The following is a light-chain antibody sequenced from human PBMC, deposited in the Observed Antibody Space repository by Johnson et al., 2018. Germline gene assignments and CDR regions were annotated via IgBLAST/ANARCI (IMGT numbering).Light chain of an antibody. J-gene: IGLJ1*01. V-gene: IGLV1-51*02. CDR3: GTWDSSLSAGNV. CDR1: SSNIGNNY. CDR2: END. Sequence: QSVLTQPPSVSAAPGQKVTISCYGSSSNIGNNYVYWYQQLPGTAPKLLIYENDKRPSGIPDRFSGSKSGTSATLGITGLQTGAEADYYCGTWDSSLSAGNVFGTGTKVTVL.